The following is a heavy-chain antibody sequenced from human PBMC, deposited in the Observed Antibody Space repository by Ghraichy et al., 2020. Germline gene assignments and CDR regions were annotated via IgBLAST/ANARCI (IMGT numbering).Heavy chain of an antibody. CDR1: GFTFSSYW. CDR2: INQDGSET. V-gene: IGHV3-7*03. J-gene: IGHJ4*02. Sequence: GGSLRLSCAASGFTFSSYWVSWVRQAPGKGLEWVANINQDGSETYYVDSVKGRFTISRDSAKNSLYLQMNTLRAEDTAVYYCAISSPVTTYGYWGQGTLVTVSS. CDR3: AISSPVTTYGY. D-gene: IGHD4-17*01.